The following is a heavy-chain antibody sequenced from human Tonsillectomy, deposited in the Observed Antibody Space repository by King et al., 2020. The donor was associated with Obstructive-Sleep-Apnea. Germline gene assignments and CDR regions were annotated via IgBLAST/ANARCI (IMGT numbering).Heavy chain of an antibody. CDR1: GGSISSGDYY. V-gene: IGHV4-30-4*01. CDR2: IYYSGST. Sequence: VQLQESGPGLVKPSQTLSLTCTVSGGSISSGDYYWNWIRQPPGKGLEWIGYIYYSGSTYYNPSLKSRVTISLDTSKNQFSLKVNSMTDADTAVYYCARNGKWLQPLPFDYWGQGTLVTVSA. CDR3: ARNGKWLQPLPFDY. J-gene: IGHJ4*02. D-gene: IGHD5-24*01.